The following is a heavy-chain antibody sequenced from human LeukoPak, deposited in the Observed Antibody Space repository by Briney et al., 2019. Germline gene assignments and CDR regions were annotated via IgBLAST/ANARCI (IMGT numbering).Heavy chain of an antibody. J-gene: IGHJ4*02. CDR1: GYTFTSYD. D-gene: IGHD2-8*02. CDR3: TRGPTPTGGVGF. CDR2: MNPNSGNT. V-gene: IGHV1-8*03. Sequence: ASVKASCKASGYTFTSYDINWVRQATGQGLEWMGWMNPNSGNTGYAQKFQGRVTITRNTSISTAYMELSSLRSEDTAVYYCTRGPTPTGGVGFWGQGTLVTVSS.